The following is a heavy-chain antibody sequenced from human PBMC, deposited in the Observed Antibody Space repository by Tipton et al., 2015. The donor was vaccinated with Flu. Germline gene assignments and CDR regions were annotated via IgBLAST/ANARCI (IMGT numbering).Heavy chain of an antibody. V-gene: IGHV4-59*01. Sequence: LRLSCAASGITFSDYYMSWIRQAPGKGLEWIGYIYFSGSTEYNPSLRSRVTISLDTSKKHFSLNLSSVIAADTAMYYCARGSYGELLYFDYWGQGTLGIVSS. CDR2: IYFSGST. CDR3: ARGSYGELLYFDY. D-gene: IGHD1-26*01. J-gene: IGHJ4*02. CDR1: GITFSDYY.